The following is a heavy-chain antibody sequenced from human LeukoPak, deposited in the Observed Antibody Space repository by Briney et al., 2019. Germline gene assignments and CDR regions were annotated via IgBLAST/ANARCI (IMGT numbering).Heavy chain of an antibody. J-gene: IGHJ4*02. CDR2: ISWNSGSI. CDR3: AKSYDILTGYYAPIDY. Sequence: PGRSLRLSCAASGFTFDDYAMHWVRQAPGKGLEWVSGISWNSGSIGYADSVKGRFTISRDNAKNSLYLQMNSLSAEDTALYYCAKSYDILTGYYAPIDYWGQGTLVTVSS. D-gene: IGHD3-9*01. V-gene: IGHV3-9*01. CDR1: GFTFDDYA.